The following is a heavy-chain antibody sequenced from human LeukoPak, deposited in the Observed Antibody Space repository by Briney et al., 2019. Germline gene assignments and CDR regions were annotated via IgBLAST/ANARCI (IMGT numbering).Heavy chain of an antibody. Sequence: ASVTVSCKASGYTFTSYGISWVRQAPGQGLEWMGWISAYNGNTNYAQKLQGRVTMTTDTSTSTAYMELRSLRSDDTAVYYCARLYYDRLRDAFDIWGQGTMVTVPS. CDR1: GYTFTSYG. D-gene: IGHD1-26*01. CDR3: ARLYYDRLRDAFDI. V-gene: IGHV1-18*01. CDR2: ISAYNGNT. J-gene: IGHJ3*02.